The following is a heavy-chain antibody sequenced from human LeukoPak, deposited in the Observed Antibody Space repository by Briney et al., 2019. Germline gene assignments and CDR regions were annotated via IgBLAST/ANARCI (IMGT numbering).Heavy chain of an antibody. V-gene: IGHV3-7*01. J-gene: IGHJ2*01. CDR3: ARAGVTNRLGETYWYFDL. D-gene: IGHD1-26*01. CDR1: GFTPTDYS. Sequence: GGSLRLSCAPSGFTPTDYSLTWVRQAPGKGREWVAKIEKVGSETYYVDCVKGRFTIFRDKDANLMYLQMNSLRAEDTAVYSCARAGVTNRLGETYWYFDLWGRGTLVTVSS. CDR2: IEKVGSET.